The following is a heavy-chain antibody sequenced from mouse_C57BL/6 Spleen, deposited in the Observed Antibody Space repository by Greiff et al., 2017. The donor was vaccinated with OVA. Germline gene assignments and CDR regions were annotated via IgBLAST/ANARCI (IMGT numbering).Heavy chain of an antibody. Sequence: EVQLQQSGPELVKPGASVKIPCKASGYTFTDYNMDWVKQSHGKSLEWIGDINPNNGGTIYNQKFKGKATLTVDKSSSTAYMELRSLTSEDTAVYYCAREEDSSGYVFAYWGQGTLVTVSA. CDR2: INPNNGGT. CDR1: GYTFTDYN. D-gene: IGHD3-2*02. J-gene: IGHJ3*01. CDR3: AREEDSSGYVFAY. V-gene: IGHV1-18*01.